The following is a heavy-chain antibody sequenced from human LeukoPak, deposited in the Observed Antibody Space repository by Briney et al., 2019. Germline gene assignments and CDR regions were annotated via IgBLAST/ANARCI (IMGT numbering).Heavy chain of an antibody. V-gene: IGHV4-59*08. CDR2: IYYSGGT. Sequence: PSETLSLTCTVSGGSVSGYYWSWVRQPPGKGLEWIGYIYYSGGTNYNPSLKSRVTISVDTSKNQFSLNLSSVTAADTAVYYCARHRDGAPRPRLDYYGMDVWGQGTTVTVSS. CDR1: GGSVSGYY. CDR3: ARHRDGAPRPRLDYYGMDV. D-gene: IGHD6-6*01. J-gene: IGHJ6*02.